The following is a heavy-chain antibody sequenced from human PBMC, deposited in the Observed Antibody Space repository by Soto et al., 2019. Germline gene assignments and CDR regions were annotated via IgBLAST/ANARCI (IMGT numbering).Heavy chain of an antibody. Sequence: QITLKESGPTLVKPTQTLTLTCTFSGFSLSTSGVGVAGIRQPPGNALEWLALIYGDDGKRYRPSLESRLTITKDTSKNQVVLTMTNMDSVDTATYYCAYLPCSGGSCYWFSFSGMDVWGQGTTVTVSS. J-gene: IGHJ6*02. D-gene: IGHD2-15*01. V-gene: IGHV2-5*02. CDR3: AYLPCSGGSCYWFSFSGMDV. CDR1: GFSLSTSGVG. CDR2: IYGDDGK.